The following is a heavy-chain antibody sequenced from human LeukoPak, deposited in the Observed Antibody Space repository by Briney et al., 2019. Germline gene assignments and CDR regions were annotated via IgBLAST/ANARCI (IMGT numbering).Heavy chain of an antibody. CDR3: VRGLGDYGDS. Sequence: GRSLRLSCAASGFTFSSYWMHWVRQASGKGLVWVSRINSDGSITNYADSVKGRFTISRDNAKNTLYLQMNSLRAEDTAVYHCVRGLGDYGDSWGQGTLVTVSS. CDR1: GFTFSSYW. J-gene: IGHJ4*02. V-gene: IGHV3-74*01. CDR2: INSDGSIT. D-gene: IGHD4-17*01.